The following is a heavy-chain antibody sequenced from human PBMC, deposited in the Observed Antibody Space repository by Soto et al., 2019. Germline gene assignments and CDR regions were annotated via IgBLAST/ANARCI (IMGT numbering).Heavy chain of an antibody. CDR1: GYSITSDFY. J-gene: IGHJ4*02. V-gene: IGHV4-38-2*02. Sequence: SETLSLTCLVSGYSITSDFYWGWIREPPGKGLEWIGSIYHSGTTYSDPSLKSRLTISVDTSKNQFSLMLTSVTAADTAVYYCEKDVIPGDGFWPMDHCGQGTLVTVYS. CDR2: IYHSGTT. D-gene: IGHD2-21*02. CDR3: EKDVIPGDGFWPMDH.